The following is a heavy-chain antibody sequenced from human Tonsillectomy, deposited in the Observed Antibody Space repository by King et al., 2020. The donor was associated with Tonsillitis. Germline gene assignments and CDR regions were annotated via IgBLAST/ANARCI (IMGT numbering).Heavy chain of an antibody. Sequence: TLKESGPALVKPTQTLTLTCTFSGFSLSTSGMCVNWIRQPPGKALEWLARIDWDEDKYYSTSLKTRLTISKDTSKNQVVLTMTNMDPVDTATYYCVRNYGANLAYWGQGTLVTVSS. J-gene: IGHJ4*02. CDR2: IDWDEDK. CDR3: VRNYGANLAY. V-gene: IGHV2-70*11. D-gene: IGHD4-23*01. CDR1: GFSLSTSGMC.